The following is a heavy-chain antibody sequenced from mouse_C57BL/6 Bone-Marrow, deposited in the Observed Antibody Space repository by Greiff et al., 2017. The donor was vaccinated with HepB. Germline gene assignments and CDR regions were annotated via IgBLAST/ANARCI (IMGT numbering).Heavy chain of an antibody. J-gene: IGHJ3*01. CDR3: ARSSTMVTTRGFAY. V-gene: IGHV1-54*01. Sequence: QVQLKQSGAELVRPGTSVKVSCKASGYAFTNYLIEWVKQRPGQGLEWIGVINPGSGGTNYNEKFKGKATLTADKSSSTAYMQLSSLTSEDSAVYFCARSSTMVTTRGFAYWGQGTLVTVSA. D-gene: IGHD2-1*01. CDR1: GYAFTNYL. CDR2: INPGSGGT.